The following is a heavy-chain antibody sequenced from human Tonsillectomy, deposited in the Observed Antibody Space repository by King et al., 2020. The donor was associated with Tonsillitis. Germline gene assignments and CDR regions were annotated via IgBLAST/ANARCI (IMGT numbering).Heavy chain of an antibody. D-gene: IGHD3-9*01. Sequence: QLVQSGAEVKKPGASVKVSCKASGYTFTGYYMHWVRQAPGQGLEWMGWINPNRGGTNYAQKFQGRVTMTRDTSISTAYMELSRLRSDDTAVYYCARESIDYDILTGPHYWGQGTLVNGSS. J-gene: IGHJ4*02. CDR2: INPNRGGT. V-gene: IGHV1-2*02. CDR1: GYTFTGYY. CDR3: ARESIDYDILTGPHY.